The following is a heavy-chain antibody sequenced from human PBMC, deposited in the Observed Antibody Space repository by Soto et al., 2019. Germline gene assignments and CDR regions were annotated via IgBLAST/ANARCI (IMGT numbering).Heavy chain of an antibody. D-gene: IGHD6-6*01. CDR1: AYTLSDLT. J-gene: IGHJ5*02. Sequence: AFVPVSCNVSAYTLSDLTVDRVRQAHGKGLERMGGFYPEDGETIYAQKFQGRATMTEDTSTDTAYMELSSLRSEDTAVYYCATSVGGYSSLSVAVIGWFHPWCQGTLVTVSS. CDR2: FYPEDGET. CDR3: ATSVGGYSSLSVAVIGWFHP. V-gene: IGHV1-24*01.